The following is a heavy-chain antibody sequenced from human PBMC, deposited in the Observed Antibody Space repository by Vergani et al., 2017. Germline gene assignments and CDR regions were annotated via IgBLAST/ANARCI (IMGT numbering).Heavy chain of an antibody. CDR1: GFTFSSYG. V-gene: IGHV3-33*01. CDR2: IWYDGSNK. D-gene: IGHD3-22*01. CDR3: AREEYLDDSSGYCPSLSSANYYYYGMDV. Sequence: QVQLVESGGGVVQPGRSLRLSCAASGFTFSSYGMHWVRQAPGKGLEWVAVIWYDGSNKYYADSVKGGFTISRDNSKNTLYMQMNSLRGEETAVNYCAREEYLDDSSGYCPSLSSANYYYYGMDVWGQGTTVTVSS. J-gene: IGHJ6*02.